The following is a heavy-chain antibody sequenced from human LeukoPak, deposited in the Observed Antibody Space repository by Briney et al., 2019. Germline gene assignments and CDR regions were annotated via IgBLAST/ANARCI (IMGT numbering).Heavy chain of an antibody. CDR2: ISGSGGST. CDR3: AKSVAAATEGYFDY. CDR1: GFTFSSYA. J-gene: IGHJ4*02. Sequence: GGSLRLSCAASGFTFSSYAMSWVRQAPGKGLEWVSAISGSGGSTYYADSVKGRFTISRDNSKNTLYLQMNSLRAEDTAIYYCAKSVAAATEGYFDYWGQGTLVTVSS. V-gene: IGHV3-23*01. D-gene: IGHD2-2*01.